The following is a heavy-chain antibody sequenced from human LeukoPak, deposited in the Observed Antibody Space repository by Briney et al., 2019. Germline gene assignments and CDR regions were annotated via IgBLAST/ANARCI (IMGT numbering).Heavy chain of an antibody. V-gene: IGHV1-69*06. CDR3: ARETKDSSGWYHWFDP. Sequence: SVKVSCKASGGTFSSYVISWVRQAPGQGLEWMGGIIPIFGTANYAQKFQGRVTITADKSTSTAYMELSSLRSEDTAVYYCARETKDSSGWYHWFDPWGQGTLVTVSS. CDR2: IIPIFGTA. CDR1: GGTFSSYV. J-gene: IGHJ5*02. D-gene: IGHD6-19*01.